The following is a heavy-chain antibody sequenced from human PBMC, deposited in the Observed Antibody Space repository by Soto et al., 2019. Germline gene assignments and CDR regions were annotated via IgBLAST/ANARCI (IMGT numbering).Heavy chain of an antibody. CDR2: IRTKANSYAT. D-gene: IGHD5-18*01. J-gene: IGHJ4*02. V-gene: IGHV3-73*01. CDR3: TSWYNYGSYYFDY. CDR1: GFTFSGSA. Sequence: GSLRLSCAASGFTFSGSAMHWVRQASGKGLEWVGRIRTKANSYATAYAASVKGRFTISRDDSKNTAYLQMNSLKTEDTAVYYCTSWYNYGSYYFDYWGQGTLVTVSS.